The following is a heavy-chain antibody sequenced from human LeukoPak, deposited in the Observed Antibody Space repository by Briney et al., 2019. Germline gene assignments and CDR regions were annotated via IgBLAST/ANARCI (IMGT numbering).Heavy chain of an antibody. CDR1: GVSMSRHY. Sequence: SETLSLTCTVSGVSMSRHYWTWIRQPPGKGREWRGYICDIGSTNYSPSLKSRVNISVDTSKNQFSLSLSSVTAADPAVYFCAGDQLALNALNIWGQGTMVSVSS. CDR2: ICDIGST. D-gene: IGHD1-1*01. J-gene: IGHJ3*02. V-gene: IGHV4-59*11. CDR3: AGDQLALNALNI.